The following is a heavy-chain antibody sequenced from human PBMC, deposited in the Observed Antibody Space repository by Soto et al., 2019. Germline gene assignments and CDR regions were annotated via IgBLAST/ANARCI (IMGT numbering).Heavy chain of an antibody. CDR1: GYTFTNYA. Sequence: ASVKVSCKAPGYTFTNYAMHWVRQAPGQRLEWMGWINAGNGNTKYSQKFQGRVTITRNPSASTAYMELSSRTSADTAVYYGARVSGYYVPDYWGQGTLVTVSS. D-gene: IGHD3-22*01. V-gene: IGHV1-3*01. CDR3: ARVSGYYVPDY. CDR2: INAGNGNT. J-gene: IGHJ4*02.